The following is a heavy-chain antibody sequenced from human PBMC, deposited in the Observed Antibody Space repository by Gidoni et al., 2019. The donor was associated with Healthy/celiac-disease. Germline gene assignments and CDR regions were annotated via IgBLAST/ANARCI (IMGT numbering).Heavy chain of an antibody. CDR1: GFSFSSYA. V-gene: IGHV3-23*04. CDR3: ANDTIAVAPYYFDY. Sequence: EVQLVESGGGLVQPGGSLRRACAASGFSFSSYAMSLVRQAPGKGLEFVSAISGSGGSTYYADSVTGRFTISRDNSKNTLYLQMNSLRAEDTAVYYCANDTIAVAPYYFDYWGQGTLVTVSS. CDR2: ISGSGGST. D-gene: IGHD6-19*01. J-gene: IGHJ4*02.